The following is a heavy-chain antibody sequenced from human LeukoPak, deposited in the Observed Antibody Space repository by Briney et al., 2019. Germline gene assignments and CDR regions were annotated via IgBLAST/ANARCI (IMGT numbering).Heavy chain of an antibody. V-gene: IGHV1-69*04. D-gene: IGHD2-2*01. CDR1: GGTFSSYA. J-gene: IGHJ5*02. CDR3: AREVVPAAINWFDP. Sequence: ASVKVSCKASGGTFSSYAISWVRQAPGQGLGWMGRIIPILGIANYAQKFQGRVTITADKSTSTAYMELSSLRSDDTAVYYCAREVVPAAINWFDPWGQGTLVTVSS. CDR2: IIPILGIA.